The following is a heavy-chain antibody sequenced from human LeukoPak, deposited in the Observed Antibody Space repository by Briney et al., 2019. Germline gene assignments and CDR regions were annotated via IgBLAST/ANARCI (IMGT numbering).Heavy chain of an antibody. J-gene: IGHJ2*01. CDR3: ARDRGHFDL. V-gene: IGHV1-18*01. CDR2: INVYNGKT. CDR1: GYTFTNYG. Sequence: ASVKVSCKASGYTFTNYGISWVRQAPGQGLEWMAWINVYNGKTYYAQNFQGRVTVTTDTSTSTAYMELGNLRSDDTAVYYCARDRGHFDLWGRGTLVTVSS.